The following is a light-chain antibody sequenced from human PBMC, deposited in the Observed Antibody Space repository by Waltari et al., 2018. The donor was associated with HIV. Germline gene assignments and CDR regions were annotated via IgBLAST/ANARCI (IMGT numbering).Light chain of an antibody. CDR3: GTWDSSLSAVWV. CDR1: SSNIGNNY. Sequence: QSVLTQPPSVSAAPGQQVTISCSGSSSNIGNNYVSWYQQLPGTAPKLRIYDNNKRPSGIPDRFSGSKSGTSATLGITGLQTGDEADYYCGTWDSSLSAVWVFGGGTKLTVL. J-gene: IGLJ3*02. V-gene: IGLV1-51*01. CDR2: DNN.